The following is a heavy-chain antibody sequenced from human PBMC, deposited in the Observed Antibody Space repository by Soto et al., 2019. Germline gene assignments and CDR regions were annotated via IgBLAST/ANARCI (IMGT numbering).Heavy chain of an antibody. D-gene: IGHD2-15*01. CDR2: IIPILGPA. V-gene: IGHV1-69*06. Sequence: QVQLGQSGPEVKKPGSSVKISCKPSGGTFSSHAYSGLRQAPGQGLQWRVGIIPILGPANYAQKFQDRVPISADKSSRTAFMELSRLRSDNTAVYYCARDSAAHCSERSFFGESWDFEIWGRGTLVTVAS. CDR3: ARDSAAHCSERSFFGESWDFEI. J-gene: IGHJ2*01. CDR1: GGTFSSHA.